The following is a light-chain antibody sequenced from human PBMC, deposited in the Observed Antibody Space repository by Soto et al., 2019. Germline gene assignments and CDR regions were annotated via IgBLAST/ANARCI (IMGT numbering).Light chain of an antibody. CDR2: DVS. CDR1: SSDVGRYNY. V-gene: IGLV2-14*03. J-gene: IGLJ2*01. Sequence: QSALTQPASVSGSPGQSSTISCTGTSSDVGRYNYVSWYQQHPGKAPKLMIYDVSNRPSGVSNRFYGSKSGDTASLTISGLQAEDEADYYCSSYTTSGTLSFGGGTQLTV. CDR3: SSYTTSGTLS.